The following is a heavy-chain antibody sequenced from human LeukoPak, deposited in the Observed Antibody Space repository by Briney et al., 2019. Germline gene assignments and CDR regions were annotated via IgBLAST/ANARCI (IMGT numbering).Heavy chain of an antibody. D-gene: IGHD3-22*01. J-gene: IGHJ4*02. CDR2: IIPIFGTA. V-gene: IGHV1-69*13. CDR1: GGTFSSYA. Sequence: RGASVKVSCKASGGTFSSYAISWVRQAPGQGLEWMGGIIPIFGTANYAQKFQGRVTITADESTSTAYMELSSLRSEDTAVYYCAKGSYYDSSGSFYFDYWGQGTLVTVSS. CDR3: AKGSYYDSSGSFYFDY.